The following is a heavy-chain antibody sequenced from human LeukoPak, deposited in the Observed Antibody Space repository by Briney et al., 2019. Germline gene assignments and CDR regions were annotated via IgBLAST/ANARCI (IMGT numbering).Heavy chain of an antibody. CDR2: ISSSSSYI. D-gene: IGHD7-27*01. V-gene: IGHV3-21*01. CDR1: GFTFSSYS. J-gene: IGHJ5*02. CDR3: ARDLFTLGTPSWFDP. Sequence: SGGSLRLSCAASGFTFSSYSMNWVRQAPGKGLEWVSSISSSSSYIYYADSVKGRFTISRDNAKNSLYLQMNSLRAEDTAVYYCARDLFTLGTPSWFDPWGQGTLVTVSS.